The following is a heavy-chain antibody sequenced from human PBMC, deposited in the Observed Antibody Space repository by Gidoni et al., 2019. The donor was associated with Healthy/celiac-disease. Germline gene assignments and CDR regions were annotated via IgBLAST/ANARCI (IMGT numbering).Heavy chain of an antibody. V-gene: IGHV3-30*18. CDR1: GFTFSSYG. CDR3: AKDRAWGYFDY. CDR2: ISYDGSNK. Sequence: QVQLVESGGGVVQPGRSLRLSCAASGFTFSSYGMHWVRQAPGKGLEWVAVISYDGSNKYYADSVKGRFTISRDNSKNTLYLQMNSLRTEDTAVYYCAKDRAWGYFDYWGQGTLVTVSS. D-gene: IGHD3-16*01. J-gene: IGHJ4*02.